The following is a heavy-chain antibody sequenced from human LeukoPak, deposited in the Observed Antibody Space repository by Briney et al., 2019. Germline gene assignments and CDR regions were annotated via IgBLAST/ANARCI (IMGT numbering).Heavy chain of an antibody. CDR3: ARVRGYSYGNNWFDP. CDR2: INHSGST. CDR1: GGSFSGYY. Sequence: SETLSLTCAVYGGSFSGYYWSWIRQPPGKGLEWIGEINHSGSTNYNPSLKSRVTISVDTSKNQFSLKLSSVTAADTAVYYCARVRGYSYGNNWFDPWGQGTLVTVSS. J-gene: IGHJ5*02. D-gene: IGHD5-18*01. V-gene: IGHV4-34*01.